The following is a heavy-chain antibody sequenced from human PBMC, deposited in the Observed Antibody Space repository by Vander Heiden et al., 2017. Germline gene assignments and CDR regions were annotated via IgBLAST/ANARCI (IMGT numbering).Heavy chain of an antibody. Sequence: QVQLQESGPGLVKPSQTLSLTCTVSGGSIRSGGYYWSWIRQHPGKGLEWIGYIYYSGSTYYNPSLKSRVTISVDTSKNQFSLKLSSVTAADTAVYYCARDIAVAGTFYYYGMDVWGQGTTVTVSS. CDR3: ARDIAVAGTFYYYGMDV. J-gene: IGHJ6*02. D-gene: IGHD6-19*01. CDR2: IYYSGST. CDR1: GGSIRSGGYY. V-gene: IGHV4-31*03.